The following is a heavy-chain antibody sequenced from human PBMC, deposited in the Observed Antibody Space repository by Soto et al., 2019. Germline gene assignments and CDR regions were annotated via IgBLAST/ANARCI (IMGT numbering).Heavy chain of an antibody. D-gene: IGHD3-16*02. Sequence: EVQLLESGGGLVQPGGSLRLSCAASGFTFSSYAMSWVRQAPGKGLEWVSAISGRGGNTYYADSVKGRFTISRDNSKNTLYLQMNRLRAEDTAVYYGANEGGRYRGGSFDYWGQGTLVTVSS. CDR3: ANEGGRYRGGSFDY. J-gene: IGHJ4*02. CDR2: ISGRGGNT. V-gene: IGHV3-23*01. CDR1: GFTFSSYA.